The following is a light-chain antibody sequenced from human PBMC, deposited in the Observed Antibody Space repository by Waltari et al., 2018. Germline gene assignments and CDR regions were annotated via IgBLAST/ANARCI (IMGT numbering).Light chain of an antibody. Sequence: QSVLTQPPSASGTPGQRVTISCSGISSNTGSNYVSWYQQLPGTAPKLLIYRNKQRPSGVPDRFSGSKSGTSASLAISGLRSEDEADYYCAAWDDSLSGPWVFGGGTKLTVL. J-gene: IGLJ3*02. V-gene: IGLV1-47*01. CDR3: AAWDDSLSGPWV. CDR1: SSNTGSNY. CDR2: RNK.